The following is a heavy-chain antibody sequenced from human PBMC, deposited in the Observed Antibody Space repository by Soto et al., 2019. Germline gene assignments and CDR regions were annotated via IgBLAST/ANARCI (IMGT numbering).Heavy chain of an antibody. Sequence: ASVKASSKARGYMLSTYEINWVRQAKGQGLEWMGWTNSYSSYAVYAHKFQGRVSMTTNTSIGTAYMELRSLSSDDTAVYYCARGHGVIIGAMDVWGQGTAVTVSS. CDR1: GYMLSTYE. V-gene: IGHV1-8*01. CDR3: ARGHGVIIGAMDV. CDR2: TNSYSSYA. J-gene: IGHJ6*02. D-gene: IGHD3-3*01.